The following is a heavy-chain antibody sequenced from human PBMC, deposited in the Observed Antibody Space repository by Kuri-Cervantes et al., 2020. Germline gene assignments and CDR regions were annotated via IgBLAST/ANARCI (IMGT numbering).Heavy chain of an antibody. J-gene: IGHJ5*02. V-gene: IGHV3-21*04. CDR3: AGDSSGLNWFDP. CDR1: GFTFSNAW. CDR2: ISSSSSYI. Sequence: GGSLRLSCAASGFTFSNAWMSWVRQAPGKGLEWVSSISSSSSYIYYADSVKGRFTISRDNAKNSLYLQMNSLRAEDTAVYYCAGDSSGLNWFDPWGQGTLVTVSS. D-gene: IGHD3-22*01.